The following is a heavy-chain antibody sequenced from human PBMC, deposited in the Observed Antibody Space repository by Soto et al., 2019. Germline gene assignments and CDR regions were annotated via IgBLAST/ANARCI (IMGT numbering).Heavy chain of an antibody. CDR2: ISGSGGST. CDR1: GFTFSSYA. V-gene: IGHV3-23*01. CDR3: AKDYYDSSGYYYGPFDY. J-gene: IGHJ4*02. Sequence: PGGSLRLSCAVSGFTFSSYAMSWVRQAPGKGLEWVSAISGSGGSTYYADSVKGRLTISRDNSKNTLYLQMNSLRAEDTAVYYCAKDYYDSSGYYYGPFDYWGQGTLVTVSS. D-gene: IGHD3-22*01.